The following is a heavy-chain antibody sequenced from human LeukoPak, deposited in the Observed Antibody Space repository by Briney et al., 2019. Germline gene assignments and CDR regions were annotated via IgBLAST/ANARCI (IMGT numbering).Heavy chain of an antibody. Sequence: GASVKVSCKASGGTFSSYAISWVRQAPGQGLEWMGGIIPIFGTANYAQKFQGRVTITADESTSTAYMELSSLRSEDTAVYYCARVGPGFLEWDRPHYYYYYMDVWGKGTTVTVSS. V-gene: IGHV1-69*13. D-gene: IGHD3-3*01. CDR2: IIPIFGTA. J-gene: IGHJ6*03. CDR1: GGTFSSYA. CDR3: ARVGPGFLEWDRPHYYYYYMDV.